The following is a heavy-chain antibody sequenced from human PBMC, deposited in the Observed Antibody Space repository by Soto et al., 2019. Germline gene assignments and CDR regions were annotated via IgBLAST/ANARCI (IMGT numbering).Heavy chain of an antibody. Sequence: ETLSLTCTVSGGTISTYYWSWIRQPPGKGLEWIGYIYYSGSTNYNPSLKSRVTISVDTSKNQFSLKLSSVTAADTAVYFCARSKDAYSQYYFDNWGHGTLVTVSS. D-gene: IGHD4-4*01. CDR2: IYYSGST. CDR1: GGTISTYY. J-gene: IGHJ4*01. V-gene: IGHV4-59*01. CDR3: ARSKDAYSQYYFDN.